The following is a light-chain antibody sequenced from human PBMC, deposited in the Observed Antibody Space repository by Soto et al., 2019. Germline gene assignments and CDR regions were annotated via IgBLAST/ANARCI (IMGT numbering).Light chain of an antibody. V-gene: IGLV3-1*01. CDR2: QDT. CDR3: QAWDSSTHVV. J-gene: IGLJ2*01. CDR1: KLGDKY. Sequence: SYELTQPPSVSVSPGQTASITCSGDKLGDKYACWYQQKPGQSPVLVIYQDTKRPSGIPERFSGSNPGNTATLTISGTQAMDESDYYRQAWDSSTHVVFGGGTKLTVL.